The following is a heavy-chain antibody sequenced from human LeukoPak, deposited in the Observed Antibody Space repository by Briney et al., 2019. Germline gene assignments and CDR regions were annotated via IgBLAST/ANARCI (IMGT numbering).Heavy chain of an antibody. CDR3: AKDIHGDYGGLDY. J-gene: IGHJ4*02. CDR2: IVNSGGST. V-gene: IGHV3-23*01. CDR1: GFTFSSYA. Sequence: GGSLRLSCAASGFTFSSYAMSWVRQAPGKGLEWVSTIVNSGGSTYYADSVKGRFTISRDNSKNTVYLQMNSLRAEDTAVYYCAKDIHGDYGGLDYWGRGTPVTVSS. D-gene: IGHD4-17*01.